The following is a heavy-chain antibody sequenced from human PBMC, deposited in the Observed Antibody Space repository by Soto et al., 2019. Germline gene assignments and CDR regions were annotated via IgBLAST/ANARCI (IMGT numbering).Heavy chain of an antibody. CDR1: GFTVTSYA. CDR3: ASAVANTRTGLHI. D-gene: IGHD5-12*01. V-gene: IGHV3-23*01. J-gene: IGHJ3*02. Sequence: GGSLRLSCAASGFTVTSYAMSWVRQAPGKGLEWVSVISGDGGTSYYADSVRGRFTISRDYAKNTLYLQMNSLRAEDTAVYYCASAVANTRTGLHIWGQGTMVTVSS. CDR2: ISGDGGTS.